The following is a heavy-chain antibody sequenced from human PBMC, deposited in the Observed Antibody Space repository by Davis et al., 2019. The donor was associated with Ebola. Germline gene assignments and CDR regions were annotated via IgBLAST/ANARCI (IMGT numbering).Heavy chain of an antibody. D-gene: IGHD3-10*01. V-gene: IGHV3-48*04. CDR3: ARGASYYDGSGSWAGGN. CDR2: IISSSSTI. CDR1: GFTFSSYS. Sequence: PGGSLRLSCAASGFTFSSYSMNWVRQAPGKGLEWVSYIISSSSTIYYADSVKGRFTISSDNAKNALYLQMNSLRAEETAVYYCARGASYYDGSGSWAGGNWGQGTLVTVSS. J-gene: IGHJ4*02.